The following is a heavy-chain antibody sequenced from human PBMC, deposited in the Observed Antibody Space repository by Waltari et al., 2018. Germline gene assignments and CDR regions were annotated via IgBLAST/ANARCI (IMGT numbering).Heavy chain of an antibody. J-gene: IGHJ4*02. CDR1: GGSISSYY. D-gene: IGHD3-9*01. CDR3: ASGGADTIGLIDY. Sequence: QVQLQESGPGLVKPSETLSLTCTVSGGSISSYYWSWIRQPPGKGLEWIGYIYYSGSTNYNPSLKSRVTLSVDTSKNQFSLKLSSVTAADTAVYYCASGGADTIGLIDYWGQGTLVTVSS. CDR2: IYYSGST. V-gene: IGHV4-59*01.